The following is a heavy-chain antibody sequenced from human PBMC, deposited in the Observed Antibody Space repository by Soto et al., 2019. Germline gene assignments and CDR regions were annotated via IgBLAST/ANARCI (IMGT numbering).Heavy chain of an antibody. CDR3: ARHDGDLAAAGIGGLDP. CDR1: GGSISSSSYY. CDR2: IYYSGST. J-gene: IGHJ5*02. D-gene: IGHD6-13*01. Sequence: KTSETLSLTCTVSGGSISSSSYYWGWIRQPPGKGLEWIGSIYYSGSTYYSPSLKSRVTISVDTSKNQFSLKLSSVTAADTAVYYCARHDGDLAAAGIGGLDPWGQGTLVTVSS. V-gene: IGHV4-39*01.